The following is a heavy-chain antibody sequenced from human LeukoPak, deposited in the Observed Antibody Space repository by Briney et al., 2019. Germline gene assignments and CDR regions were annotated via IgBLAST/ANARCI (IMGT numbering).Heavy chain of an antibody. CDR2: VYYSGTT. Sequence: SQTLSLTCTVSGGSISSGDYYWSWIRQHPGKGLEWIGYVYYSGTTYYNPSLKSRVTISLDTSKNQFSLKLSSVTAADTAVYYCARDQEDSGTDYWGQGTLVTVSS. J-gene: IGHJ4*02. V-gene: IGHV4-31*03. D-gene: IGHD3-10*01. CDR3: ARDQEDSGTDY. CDR1: GGSISSGDYY.